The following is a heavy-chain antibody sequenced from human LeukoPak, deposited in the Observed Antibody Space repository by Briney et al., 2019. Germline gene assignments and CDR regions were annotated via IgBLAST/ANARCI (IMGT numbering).Heavy chain of an antibody. J-gene: IGHJ4*02. CDR1: GGSISSGSYY. CDR2: IYTSGST. D-gene: IGHD3-10*01. CDR3: ARGRGATPLN. V-gene: IGHV4-61*02. Sequence: PSETLSLTCTVSGGSISSGSYYWSWIRQPAGKGLEWIGRIYTSGSTNYNPSLKSRVTISVDTSKNQFSLKLSSVTAADTAVYYCARGRGATPLNWAQGTLVTVSS.